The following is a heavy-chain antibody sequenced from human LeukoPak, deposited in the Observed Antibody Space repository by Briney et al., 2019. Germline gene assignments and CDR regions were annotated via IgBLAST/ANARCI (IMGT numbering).Heavy chain of an antibody. J-gene: IGHJ6*02. CDR1: GFKFDEYA. CDR3: AKDGAIFGVPITRGGMDV. D-gene: IGHD3-3*01. Sequence: GGSLRLSCAASGFKFDEYAMHWVRQVTGQGLEWVSGITWNSGSVGYADSVRGRFTISRDNAKNSLYLQMNSLRPEDTALYYCAKDGAIFGVPITRGGMDVWGQGTTVTVSS. V-gene: IGHV3-9*01. CDR2: ITWNSGSV.